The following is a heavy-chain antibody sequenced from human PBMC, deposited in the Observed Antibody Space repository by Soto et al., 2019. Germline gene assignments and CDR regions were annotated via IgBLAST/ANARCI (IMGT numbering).Heavy chain of an antibody. V-gene: IGHV3-11*06. CDR1: GFVFSDYY. CDR2: ISDTGTYT. Sequence: QVQLVESGGGLVRPGGSLRLSCRASGFVFSDYYMSWIRQAPGKGLEWLDFISDTGTYTNYADFVTGRFTISRDNDSHSVDLQMDGLRGEDTAVYYCTMDITYFYEITGYTKDWGQGIQLTGSS. J-gene: IGHJ4*02. CDR3: TMDITYFYEITGYTKD. D-gene: IGHD3-22*01.